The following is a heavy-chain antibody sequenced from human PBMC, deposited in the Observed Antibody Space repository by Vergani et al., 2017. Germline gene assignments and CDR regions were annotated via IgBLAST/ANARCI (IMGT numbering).Heavy chain of an antibody. CDR3: ARGLRGSSGYYLVY. J-gene: IGHJ4*02. Sequence: EVQLVESGGGLVQPGGSLRLSCAASGFTVSSNYMSWVRQAPGKGLEWVSVIYSGGSTYYADSVKGRFTISRDNSKNTLYLQMNSLRSEDTAVYYCARGLRGSSGYYLVYWGQGTLVTVSS. V-gene: IGHV3-66*01. D-gene: IGHD3-22*01. CDR2: IYSGGST. CDR1: GFTVSSNY.